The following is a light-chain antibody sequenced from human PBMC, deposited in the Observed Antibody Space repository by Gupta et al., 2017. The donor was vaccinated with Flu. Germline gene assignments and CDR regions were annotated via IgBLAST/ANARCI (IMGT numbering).Light chain of an antibody. J-gene: IGKJ1*01. CDR3: QQYNSFSRT. CDR2: RTS. Sequence: IQLTQSPSTLSASVGDRVIIACRASQSVDSWLAWYQQKPGRTPKLLIYRTSSLQSEVPSRFSGSGSGTEFTLTISSLQPDDFATYYCQQYNSFSRTFGQGTKVEIK. V-gene: IGKV1-5*03. CDR1: QSVDSW.